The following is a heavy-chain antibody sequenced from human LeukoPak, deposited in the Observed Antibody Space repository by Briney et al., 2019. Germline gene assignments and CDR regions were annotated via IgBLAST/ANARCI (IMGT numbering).Heavy chain of an antibody. Sequence: NSSETLSLTCTVSGGSISSYYWSWIRQPAGKGLEWIGRIYTSGSTNYNPSLKSRVTMSVDTSKNQFSLNLSSVTAADTAVYYCARDLRWYSSSWYDKKNWFDPWGQGTLVTVSS. CDR2: IYTSGST. CDR3: ARDLRWYSSSWYDKKNWFDP. D-gene: IGHD6-13*01. V-gene: IGHV4-4*07. J-gene: IGHJ5*02. CDR1: GGSISSYY.